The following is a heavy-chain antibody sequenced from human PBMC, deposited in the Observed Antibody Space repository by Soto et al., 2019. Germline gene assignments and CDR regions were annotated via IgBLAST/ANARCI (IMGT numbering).Heavy chain of an antibody. CDR3: ASGASRWYPYFFDS. J-gene: IGHJ4*02. V-gene: IGHV1-69*01. CDR2: IIPYYNTL. Sequence: QAQVVQSGAEVRKPGSSVKLSCKASEGTFNSYTIAWVRQAPGQGLEWMGGIIPYYNTLNYAQKFQDRVTITADDSTNTVYMELSSLRSDDTAVYFCASGASRWYPYFFDSWAQGTLVTVSS. CDR1: EGTFNSYT. D-gene: IGHD6-13*01.